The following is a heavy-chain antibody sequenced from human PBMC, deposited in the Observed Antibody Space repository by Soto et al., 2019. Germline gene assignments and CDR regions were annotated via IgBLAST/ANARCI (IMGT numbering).Heavy chain of an antibody. CDR3: AKDGGSSWYLNWFDP. D-gene: IGHD6-13*01. CDR2: INSDGSST. CDR1: RFTFSSFW. J-gene: IGHJ5*02. V-gene: IGHV3-74*01. Sequence: GGSLRLSCAASRFTFSSFWFHWVRQAPGKGLEWVAHINSDGSSTSYADSVKGRFTISRDNSKNTLYLQMNSLRAEDTAVYYCAKDGGSSWYLNWFDPWGQGTLVTVSS.